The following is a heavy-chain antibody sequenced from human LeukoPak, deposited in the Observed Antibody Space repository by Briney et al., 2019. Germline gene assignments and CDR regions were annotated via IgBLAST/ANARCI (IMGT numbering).Heavy chain of an antibody. CDR2: IKQDGSEK. CDR3: RARNYYNGMDV. D-gene: IGHD5-12*01. J-gene: IGHJ6*02. CDR1: GFTFSTYS. V-gene: IGHV3-7*05. Sequence: GGSLRLSCAASGFTFSTYSMNWVRQAPGKGLEWVANIKQDGSEKYYVDSVKGRFTISRDNAKNSLYLQMNSLRAEDTAVYYCRARNYYNGMDVWGQGTTVTVSS.